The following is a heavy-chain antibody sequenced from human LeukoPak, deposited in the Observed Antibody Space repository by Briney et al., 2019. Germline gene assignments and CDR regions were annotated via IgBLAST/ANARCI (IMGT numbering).Heavy chain of an antibody. J-gene: IGHJ6*03. V-gene: IGHV3-30*02. D-gene: IGHD1-26*01. Sequence: TGGSLRLSCAASGFTFSSYGMHWVRQAPGKGLEWVAFIRYDGSNKYYADSVKGRFTISRDNSKNTLYLQMNSLRAEDTAVYYCANSEWELLPNYYYYYMDVWAKGPRSPSP. CDR2: IRYDGSNK. CDR1: GFTFSSYG. CDR3: ANSEWELLPNYYYYYMDV.